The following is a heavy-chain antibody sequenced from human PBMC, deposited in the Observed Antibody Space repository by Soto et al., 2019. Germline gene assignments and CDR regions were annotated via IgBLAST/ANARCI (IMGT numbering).Heavy chain of an antibody. CDR1: GFKFSKYGYG. CDR3: ATDLTYYYDSSGSHGY. CDR2: IWYDGSNK. Sequence: PGGSLRLSCTISGFKFSKYGYGMHWVGQSPGKGLEWVAVIWYDGSNKYYADSVKGRFTISRDNSKNTLYLQMNSLRAEDTAVYYCATDLTYYYDSSGSHGYWGQGTLVTVSS. D-gene: IGHD3-22*01. J-gene: IGHJ4*02. V-gene: IGHV3-33*08.